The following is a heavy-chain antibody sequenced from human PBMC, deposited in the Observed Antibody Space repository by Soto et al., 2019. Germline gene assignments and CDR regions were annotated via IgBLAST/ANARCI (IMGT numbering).Heavy chain of an antibody. D-gene: IGHD1-26*01. Sequence: EVQLVESGGGLVKPGGSLRLSCAASGFTFSSYSMNWVRQAPGKGLEWVSSISSSSSYIYYADSVKGRFTISRDNAKNSLYLQMNSLRAEDTAVYYCARDPGIRYYYGMDVWGQGTTVTVSS. CDR2: ISSSSSYI. CDR1: GFTFSSYS. J-gene: IGHJ6*02. V-gene: IGHV3-21*01. CDR3: ARDPGIRYYYGMDV.